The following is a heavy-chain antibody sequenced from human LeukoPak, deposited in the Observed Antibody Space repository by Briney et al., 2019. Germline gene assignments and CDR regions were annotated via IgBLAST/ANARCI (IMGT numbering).Heavy chain of an antibody. CDR2: ISSSGSTI. J-gene: IGHJ5*02. Sequence: QSGGSLRLSCAASGFTFRSYEMNWVRQAPGKGLEWVSYISSSGSTIYYADSVKGRSTISRDNAKNSLYLQMNSLRADDTAVYYCARDPSSGWYLKGWFDPWGEGTLVTVSS. CDR3: ARDPSSGWYLKGWFDP. CDR1: GFTFRSYE. V-gene: IGHV3-48*03. D-gene: IGHD6-19*01.